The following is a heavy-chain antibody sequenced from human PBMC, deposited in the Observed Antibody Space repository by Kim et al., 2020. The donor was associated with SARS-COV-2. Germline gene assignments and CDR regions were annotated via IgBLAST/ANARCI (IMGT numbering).Heavy chain of an antibody. Sequence: GGSLRLSCVVSGFSLGNDWMSWVRQAPGKGLAWVSMNKVDGSEEDYVDSVKGRFTMSRDNAKNSLYLQMSSLRTEDTAISYCAALDTPHVPGGIWGQGT. CDR2: NKVDGSEE. J-gene: IGHJ4*02. CDR3: AALDTPHVPGGI. V-gene: IGHV3-7*01. D-gene: IGHD3-10*02. CDR1: GFSLGNDW.